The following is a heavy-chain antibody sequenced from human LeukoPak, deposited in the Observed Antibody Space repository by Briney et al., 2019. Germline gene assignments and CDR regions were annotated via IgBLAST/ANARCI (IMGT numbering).Heavy chain of an antibody. D-gene: IGHD2-15*01. V-gene: IGHV3-74*01. CDR2: VNSDGSST. CDR1: GFTFSVYW. CDR3: ATGGRFYYDL. Sequence: GGSLRLSCAASGFTFSVYWLHWVRQAPGKGLVWVSHVNSDGSSTRNADSVKGRFTISRDNAKNTLYLQMNTLRAEDAAMYYCATGGRFYYDLWGQGTLVTVSS. J-gene: IGHJ4*02.